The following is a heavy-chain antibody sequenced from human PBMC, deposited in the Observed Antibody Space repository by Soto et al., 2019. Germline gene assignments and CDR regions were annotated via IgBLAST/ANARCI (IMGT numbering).Heavy chain of an antibody. CDR3: ARAGQQLVLGYYYYGMDV. Sequence: SETLSLTCTVSGGSISSYYWSWIRQPPGKGLEWIGYIYYSGSTNYNPSLKSRVTISVDTSKNQFSLKLSSVTAADTAVYDCARAGQQLVLGYYYYGMDVWGQGTTVT. V-gene: IGHV4-59*01. CDR2: IYYSGST. CDR1: GGSISSYY. J-gene: IGHJ6*02. D-gene: IGHD6-13*01.